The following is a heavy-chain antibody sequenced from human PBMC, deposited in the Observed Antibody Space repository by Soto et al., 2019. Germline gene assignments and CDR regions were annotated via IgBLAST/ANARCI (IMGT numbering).Heavy chain of an antibody. CDR1: GGSISNFY. J-gene: IGHJ4*02. D-gene: IGHD3-10*01. CDR3: ARESYYGSGATVVGY. Sequence: PSETLSLTCTVSGGSISNFYWSWILQPPGKGLEWIGYIYYSGTTSYNPSLNSRVTISVDTSKNQFSLKLNSVTAADTAVYYCARESYYGSGATVVGYWGLGTLVTVSS. V-gene: IGHV4-59*01. CDR2: IYYSGTT.